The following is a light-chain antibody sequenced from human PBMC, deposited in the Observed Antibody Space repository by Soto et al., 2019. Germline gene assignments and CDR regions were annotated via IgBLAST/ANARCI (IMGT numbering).Light chain of an antibody. J-gene: IGLJ2*01. V-gene: IGLV2-14*03. Sequence: QSVLTQPASLSGSPGQSITISCTGTSIDIGSYNYVSWYQQHPGKAPKLMIFDVSYRPSGISDRFSGSKSGNTASLTISGLQPEDEADYYCSSYGASSTLFGGGTKATVL. CDR3: SSYGASSTL. CDR2: DVS. CDR1: SIDIGSYNY.